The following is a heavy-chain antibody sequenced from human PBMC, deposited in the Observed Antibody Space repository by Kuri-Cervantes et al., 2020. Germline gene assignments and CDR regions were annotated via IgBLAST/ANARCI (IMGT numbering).Heavy chain of an antibody. D-gene: IGHD3-3*01. CDR2: ISGSGGTT. J-gene: IGHJ4*02. CDR1: GFTFSSYD. Sequence: GGSLRLSCTVSGFTFSSYDMSWVRQAPGKGLEWISGISGSGGTTYYVDSVKGRFTISRDNSKNTLYLQMNSLRAEDTAVYYCAKGASLDFWGQGTLVTVSS. CDR3: AKGASLDF. V-gene: IGHV3-23*01.